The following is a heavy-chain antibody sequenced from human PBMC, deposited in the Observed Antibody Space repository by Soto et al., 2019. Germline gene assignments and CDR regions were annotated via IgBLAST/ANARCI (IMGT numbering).Heavy chain of an antibody. CDR1: GVTFRNYA. D-gene: IGHD3-22*01. CDR3: AKGLRDLELYYLGVRGP. J-gene: IGHJ4*02. Sequence: EVQFLESGGNLVQPGGSLRLSCAASGVTFRNYAMSWVRQAPGKGLEWVSAISGSGGSTYYADSVKGRFTISRDNSKNTLYLQMNSLRAEDTAVYYWAKGLRDLELYYLGVRGPWGQGTLVSVSS. V-gene: IGHV3-23*01. CDR2: ISGSGGST.